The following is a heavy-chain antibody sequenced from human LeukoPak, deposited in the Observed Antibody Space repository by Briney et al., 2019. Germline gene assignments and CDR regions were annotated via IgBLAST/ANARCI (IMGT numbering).Heavy chain of an antibody. J-gene: IGHJ4*02. D-gene: IGHD2-2*02. V-gene: IGHV5-51*01. CDR3: VRSPAAVPYYFDY. CDR2: IYPGDADT. CDR1: GWRFTSNW. Sequence: GGSLEISCKGSGWRFTSNWIGWVRQLPGKGLGWMGMIYPGDADTRYSPSSHGQVTISADNSISTAYLQWSSLQASDTAMYYCVRSPAAVPYYFDYWGQGTLVTVSS.